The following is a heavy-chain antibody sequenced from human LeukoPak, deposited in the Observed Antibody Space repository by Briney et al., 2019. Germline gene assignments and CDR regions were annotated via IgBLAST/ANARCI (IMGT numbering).Heavy chain of an antibody. CDR2: IYYSGST. Sequence: SSETLSLTCTVSGDSISSGGYYWSWIRQLPGKGLEWIGYIYYSGSTYYNPSLKSRVTISVDTSRNQFSLKLNSVTAADTAVYYCARVDSSGTNWSDPWGQGTLVTVSS. CDR3: ARVDSSGTNWSDP. J-gene: IGHJ5*02. D-gene: IGHD3-22*01. V-gene: IGHV4-31*03. CDR1: GDSISSGGYY.